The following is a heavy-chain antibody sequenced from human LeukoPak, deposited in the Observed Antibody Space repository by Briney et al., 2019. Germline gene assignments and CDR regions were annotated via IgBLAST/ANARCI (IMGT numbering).Heavy chain of an antibody. Sequence: GGSLRLSCAASRFAFHNYAMTWIRQAPERGLEWVSSISVDGGDIKYTDSAKGRFTISRDNSKGTLYLQMNSLRAEDTALYYCAEDLRGVGDDYWGQGTLVTVSS. D-gene: IGHD2-8*01. CDR3: AEDLRGVGDDY. CDR1: RFAFHNYA. J-gene: IGHJ4*02. CDR2: ISVDGGDI. V-gene: IGHV3-23*01.